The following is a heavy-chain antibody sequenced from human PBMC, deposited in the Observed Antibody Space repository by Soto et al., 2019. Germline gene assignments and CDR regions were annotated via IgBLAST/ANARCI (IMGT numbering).Heavy chain of an antibody. CDR3: AKGWRGFDR. Sequence: GGSLRLSCAASGFIFGSYAIHWARQAPGKGPEWVPGISHDGNTIFYVDSVKGRSTISRDNSKNTLFLQMNSLTSDDTCLYYCAKGWRGFDRWGQGTLVTVSS. CDR2: ISHDGNTI. V-gene: IGHV3-30*18. J-gene: IGHJ5*02. CDR1: GFIFGSYA. D-gene: IGHD2-15*01.